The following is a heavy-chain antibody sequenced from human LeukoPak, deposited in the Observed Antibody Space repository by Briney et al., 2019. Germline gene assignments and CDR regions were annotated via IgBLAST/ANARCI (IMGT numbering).Heavy chain of an antibody. Sequence: PSETLSLTCTVSGGSISSGGYYWSWIRQHPGKGLEWIGYIYYSGSTYYNPSLKSRVTISVDTSKNQFSLKLSSVTAADTAVYYCAREASRDGYNPYYYGMDVWGQGTTVTVSS. CDR3: AREASRDGYNPYYYGMDV. D-gene: IGHD5-24*01. CDR2: IYYSGST. V-gene: IGHV4-31*03. CDR1: GGSISSGGYY. J-gene: IGHJ6*02.